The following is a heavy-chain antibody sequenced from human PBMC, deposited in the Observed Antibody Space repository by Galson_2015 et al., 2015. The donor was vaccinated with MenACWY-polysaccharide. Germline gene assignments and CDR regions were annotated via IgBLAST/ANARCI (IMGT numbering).Heavy chain of an antibody. V-gene: IGHV5-10-1*04. CDR3: ARNNYAGLRGYYYGMDV. Sequence: QSGAEVKKPGESLRISCKGSGYSFTSYWISWGRQMPGKGLEWMGRIDPSDSDTRYSPSFQGKVTISADKSISTAYLQWSSLKASDTAMYYCARNNYAGLRGYYYGMDVWGQGTTGTVSS. D-gene: IGHD5-12*01. CDR2: IDPSDSDT. J-gene: IGHJ6*02. CDR1: GYSFTSYW.